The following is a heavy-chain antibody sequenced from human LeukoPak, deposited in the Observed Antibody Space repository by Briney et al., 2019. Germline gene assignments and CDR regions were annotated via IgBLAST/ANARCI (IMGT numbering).Heavy chain of an antibody. CDR3: ARTSGHFDH. CDR2: TYYRSKWY. V-gene: IGHV6-1*01. CDR1: GDSVSSNSAA. Sequence: SQTLSLTCAISGDSVSSNSAAWNWIRQSPSRGLEWLGRTYYRSKWYNYAVSVKSRITINPDTSKNQFSLHLNSVTPEDTAVYYCARTSGHFDHWGQGTLVTVSS. J-gene: IGHJ4*02.